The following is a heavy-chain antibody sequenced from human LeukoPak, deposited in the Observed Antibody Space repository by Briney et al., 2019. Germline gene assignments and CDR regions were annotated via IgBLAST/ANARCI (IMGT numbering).Heavy chain of an antibody. D-gene: IGHD6-13*01. V-gene: IGHV3-11*01. CDR3: ASGYDWFDP. CDR2: ISTSGSTI. CDR1: GLTFSDHS. J-gene: IGHJ5*02. Sequence: GGSLRLSCAASGLTFSDHSMSWIRQAPGKGLEWVLYISTSGSTIKYADSMKGRFTISRDNAKNSLYLQINSLRVDDTAVYYCASGYDWFDPWGQGTLVTVSS.